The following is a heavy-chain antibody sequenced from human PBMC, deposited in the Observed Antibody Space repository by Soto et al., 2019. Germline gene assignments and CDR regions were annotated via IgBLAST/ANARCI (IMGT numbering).Heavy chain of an antibody. D-gene: IGHD6-13*01. CDR1: GFTVSSNS. CDR2: IYSGGST. J-gene: IGHJ4*02. CDR3: AREAAAGIDY. Sequence: HPGGSLRLSCAASGFTVSSNSMSWVRQAPGKGLDWVSVIYSGGSTYYADSVKGRFTISRDNSKNALYLEMNSLRAEDTAVYYCAREAAAGIDYWGQGTLVTVSS. V-gene: IGHV3-53*01.